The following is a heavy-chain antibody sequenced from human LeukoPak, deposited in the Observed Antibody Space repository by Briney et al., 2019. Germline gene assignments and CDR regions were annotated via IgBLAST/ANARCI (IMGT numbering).Heavy chain of an antibody. D-gene: IGHD4-23*01. CDR3: ARDIRDYGGNLPSDY. Sequence: SVKVSCKASGGTFSSYTISWVRQAPGQGLEWMGRIIPILGIANYAQKFQGRVTITADKSTSTAYMELSSLRSEDTAVYCCARDIRDYGGNLPSDYWGQGTLVTVSS. V-gene: IGHV1-69*04. J-gene: IGHJ4*02. CDR1: GGTFSSYT. CDR2: IIPILGIA.